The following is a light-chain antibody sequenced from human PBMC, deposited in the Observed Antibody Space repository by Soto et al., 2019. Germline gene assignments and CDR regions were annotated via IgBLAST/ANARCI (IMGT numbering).Light chain of an antibody. CDR3: QQYNSYPRT. CDR2: DAS. Sequence: DIPMTQSPSTLSASVGDRVTISCRASQSITNRLAWYQQKPGKAPKVLIYDASNLESGVPSRFSGSGSGTEFILTISSLQPDDFATYYCQQYNSYPRTFGQGTKVEIK. V-gene: IGKV1-5*01. CDR1: QSITNR. J-gene: IGKJ1*01.